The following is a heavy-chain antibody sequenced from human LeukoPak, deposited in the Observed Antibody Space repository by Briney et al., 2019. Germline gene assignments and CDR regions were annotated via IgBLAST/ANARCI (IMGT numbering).Heavy chain of an antibody. CDR2: ISSSGTYT. CDR3: ARGWYYYDSSGYKHYFDY. Sequence: PGGSLRLSCAASGFTFSDYSINWVRQAPETGPEWVSSISSSGTYTYYADSVKGRFTISRDNAKNSLYLQMNSLRAEDTAVYYCARGWYYYDSSGYKHYFDYWGQGTLVTVSS. V-gene: IGHV3-21*01. J-gene: IGHJ4*02. CDR1: GFTFSDYS. D-gene: IGHD3-22*01.